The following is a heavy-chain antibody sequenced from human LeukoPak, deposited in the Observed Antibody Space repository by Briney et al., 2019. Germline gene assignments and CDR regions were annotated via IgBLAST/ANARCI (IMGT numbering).Heavy chain of an antibody. CDR1: GFTFSSYL. CDR3: ARAFNEGYYFDY. Sequence: GGSLRLSCAASGFTFSSYLMTWVRQAPGKGLEWVANIKQDGSEKYYVDSVKGRFTISRDNAKNSLYLQMNSLRAEDTAVYYCARAFNEGYYFDYWGQGTLVTVSS. J-gene: IGHJ4*02. CDR2: IKQDGSEK. V-gene: IGHV3-7*01.